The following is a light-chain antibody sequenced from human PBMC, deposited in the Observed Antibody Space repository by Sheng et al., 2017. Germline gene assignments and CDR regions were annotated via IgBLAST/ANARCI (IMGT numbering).Light chain of an antibody. CDR3: QQYRSLSQD. CDR2: GTS. V-gene: IGKV3-20*01. Sequence: EIVLTQSPATLSLSPGERATLSCRASQSVSSYLAWYQQKPGQAPRLLMYGTSSRATGIPDRFSGSGSGTDFTLTISRLELEDFAVYYCQQYRSLSQDFGGGTKVEIK. CDR1: QSVSSY. J-gene: IGKJ4*01.